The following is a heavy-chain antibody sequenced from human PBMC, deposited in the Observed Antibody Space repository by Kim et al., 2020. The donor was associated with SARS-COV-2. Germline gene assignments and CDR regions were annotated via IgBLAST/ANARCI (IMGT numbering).Heavy chain of an antibody. CDR3: ARGWDIVVVTANPDDAFDI. J-gene: IGHJ3*02. CDR2: IYSGGST. CDR1: GFTVSSNY. D-gene: IGHD2-21*02. Sequence: GGSLRLSCAASGFTVSSNYMSWVRQAPGKGLEWVSVIYSGGSTYYADSVKGRFTISRVNSKNTLYLQMNSRRAEDTAVYYCARGWDIVVVTANPDDAFDICGQGTMVTVSS. V-gene: IGHV3-53*01.